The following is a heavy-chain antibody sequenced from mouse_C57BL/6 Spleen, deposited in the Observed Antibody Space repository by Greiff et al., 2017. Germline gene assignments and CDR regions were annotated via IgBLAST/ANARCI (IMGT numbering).Heavy chain of an antibody. D-gene: IGHD2-4*01. CDR1: GYTFTSYW. CDR3: AREGYDYDFDWYFDV. J-gene: IGHJ1*03. Sequence: VQLQQPGAELVKPGASVKMSCKASGYTFTSYWITWVKQRPGQGLEWIGDIYPGSGSTNYNEKFKSKATLTVDTSSSTAYMQLSSLTSEDSAVYYCAREGYDYDFDWYFDVWGTGTTVTVSS. V-gene: IGHV1-55*01. CDR2: IYPGSGST.